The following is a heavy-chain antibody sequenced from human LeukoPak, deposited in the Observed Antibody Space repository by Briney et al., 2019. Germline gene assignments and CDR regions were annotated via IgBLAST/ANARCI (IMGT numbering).Heavy chain of an antibody. V-gene: IGHV4-59*01. CDR1: GVSISSYY. D-gene: IGHD3-16*02. CDR3: AREAGNYRSGIFDY. Sequence: SETLSLTCTGSGVSISSYYWSWIRQPPGKELEWIGYIYYSGDINYNPSLKSRVTISVDMSKNQFSLKVISVTAADTAVYYCAREAGNYRSGIFDYWGQGTLVTVSS. CDR2: IYYSGDI. J-gene: IGHJ4*02.